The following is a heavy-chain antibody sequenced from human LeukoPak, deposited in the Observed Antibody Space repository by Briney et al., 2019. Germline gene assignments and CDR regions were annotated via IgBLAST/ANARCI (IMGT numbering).Heavy chain of an antibody. CDR3: AILAVASDFDY. CDR2: ISSGATTM. CDR1: GFMFRSFE. V-gene: IGHV3-48*03. Sequence: GGSLRLSCAASGFMFRSFEMYWVRQAPGKGLEWIAYISSGATTMYYADSVKGRFTISRDDAKNSLFLQMNSLRAEDTAVYYCAILAVASDFDYWGQGALVTVSS. D-gene: IGHD6-19*01. J-gene: IGHJ4*02.